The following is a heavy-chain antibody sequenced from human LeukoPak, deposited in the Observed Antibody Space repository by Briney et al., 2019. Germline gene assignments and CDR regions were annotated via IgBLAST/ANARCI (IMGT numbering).Heavy chain of an antibody. CDR1: GYTFASYG. CDR3: ARDGYYDFWSGYSAFDY. Sequence: ASVKVSCKASGYTFASYGISWVRQAPGQGLEWMGWISAYNGNTNYAQKLQGRVTMTTDTSTSTAYMELRSLRSDDTAVYYCARDGYYDFWSGYSAFDYWGQGTLVTVSS. J-gene: IGHJ4*02. D-gene: IGHD3-3*01. V-gene: IGHV1-18*01. CDR2: ISAYNGNT.